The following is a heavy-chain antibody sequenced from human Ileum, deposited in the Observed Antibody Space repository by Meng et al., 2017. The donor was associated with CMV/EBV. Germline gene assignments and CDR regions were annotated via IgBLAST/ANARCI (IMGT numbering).Heavy chain of an antibody. D-gene: IGHD2-2*01. CDR2: ISSSSSYI. CDR3: GGGVGSTSWDYYYGMDV. J-gene: IGHJ6*02. Sequence: GESLKISWAASGFTFSSYSMNWLRQAPGKGLEWVSSISSSSSYIYYADLVKGRFTSSRDNAKNSLYLQRNSLRAEDTAVYYCGGGVGSTSWDYYYGMDVWGQGTMVTVSS. CDR1: GFTFSSYS. V-gene: IGHV3-21*01.